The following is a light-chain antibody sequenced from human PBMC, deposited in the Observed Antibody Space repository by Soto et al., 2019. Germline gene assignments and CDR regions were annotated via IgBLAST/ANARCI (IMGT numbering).Light chain of an antibody. CDR3: CSYVGTSPVV. V-gene: IGLV2-23*01. CDR2: ECT. J-gene: IGLJ2*01. Sequence: QSALTQPASVSGSPGQSITIFCTGTSSDFGSYKSVSWYQQHPGKAPKLVIYECTNRPSGVSNRFSVSQSGNTASLTISGLQAEDEADYYCCSYVGTSPVVFGGGTKVTVL. CDR1: SSDFGSYKS.